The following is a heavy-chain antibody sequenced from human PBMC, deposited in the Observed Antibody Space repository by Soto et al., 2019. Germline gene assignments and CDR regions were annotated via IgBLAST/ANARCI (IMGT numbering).Heavy chain of an antibody. Sequence: EVQLVESGGGLVQPGGSLKLSCAASGFTFSGSAMHWVRQASGKGLEWVGRIRSKANSYATAYAASVKGRFTISRDDSKNTAYLQMNSLKTEDTAVYYCTSDCSSTSCYATLDYYYYYMDVWGKGTTVTVSS. CDR2: IRSKANSYAT. CDR1: GFTFSGSA. V-gene: IGHV3-73*01. CDR3: TSDCSSTSCYATLDYYYYYMDV. J-gene: IGHJ6*03. D-gene: IGHD2-2*01.